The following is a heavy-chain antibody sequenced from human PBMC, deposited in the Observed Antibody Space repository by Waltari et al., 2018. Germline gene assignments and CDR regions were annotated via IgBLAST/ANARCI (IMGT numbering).Heavy chain of an antibody. D-gene: IGHD7-27*01. CDR2: IGIEI. Sequence: EVQLVESGVALVQPGGSLRLSCAASGFTFTRSGRTGVRQAPGRGLEWLANIGIEINYVDSVRGRFTISRDNAKNAVYLQMNSLRAEDTAVYYCARDNWGPDYWGQGTLVTVSS. V-gene: IGHV3-7*01. J-gene: IGHJ4*02. CDR1: GFTFTRSG. CDR3: ARDNWGPDY.